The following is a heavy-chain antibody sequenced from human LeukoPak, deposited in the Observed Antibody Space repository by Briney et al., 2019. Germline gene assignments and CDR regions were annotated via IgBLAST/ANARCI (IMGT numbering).Heavy chain of an antibody. J-gene: IGHJ4*02. D-gene: IGHD5-24*01. Sequence: GGSLRLSCAASGFTFSRYAMSWVRQAPGKGLEWVCGISSSGESPYYADSVKGRFTISRDNSENTLYLEINSLRAEDTAVYYCAKKSRDGYNPFDYLGQGTLVTVSS. CDR3: AKKSRDGYNPFDY. V-gene: IGHV3-23*01. CDR2: ISSSGESP. CDR1: GFTFSRYA.